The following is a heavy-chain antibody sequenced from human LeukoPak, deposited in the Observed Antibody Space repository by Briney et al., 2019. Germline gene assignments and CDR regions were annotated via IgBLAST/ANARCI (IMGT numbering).Heavy chain of an antibody. Sequence: GGSLRLSCAASGFTFSSYAMHGVRRAPGKGLEWVAVISYDGSNKYYADSVKGRFTISRDNSKNTLYLQMNSLRAEDTAVYYCAREDLIAVAVFDYWGQGTLVTVSS. D-gene: IGHD6-19*01. J-gene: IGHJ4*02. V-gene: IGHV3-30*04. CDR3: AREDLIAVAVFDY. CDR1: GFTFSSYA. CDR2: ISYDGSNK.